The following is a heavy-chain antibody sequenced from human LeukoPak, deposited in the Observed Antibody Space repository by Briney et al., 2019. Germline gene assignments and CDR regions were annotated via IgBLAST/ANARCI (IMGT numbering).Heavy chain of an antibody. D-gene: IGHD3-10*01. J-gene: IGHJ4*02. CDR2: MNPNSGAT. CDR1: GYTFSSYG. Sequence: ASVKVSCKASGYTFSSYGISWVRQAPGQGLEWMGWMNPNSGATTYAQNFQGRITMTRDTSINTAYLEVSSLRSDDSAIYYCARDLRGLGDFFDHWGQGTLVTVSS. CDR3: ARDLRGLGDFFDH. V-gene: IGHV1-2*02.